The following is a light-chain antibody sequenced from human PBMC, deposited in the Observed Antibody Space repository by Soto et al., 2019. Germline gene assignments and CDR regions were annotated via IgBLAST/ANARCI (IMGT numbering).Light chain of an antibody. J-gene: IGLJ2*01. Sequence: QSALTQPASVSGSPGQSITISCPGTSSDVGGDNYVSWYQQHPGKAPKLMIYDVSNGPSGVSNRLSGFKSCNAASLTISGLPAEDEAEYCCSSYISSSTHVVFGGGTAVTDL. CDR2: DVS. V-gene: IGLV2-14*01. CDR3: SSYISSSTHVV. CDR1: SSDVGGDNY.